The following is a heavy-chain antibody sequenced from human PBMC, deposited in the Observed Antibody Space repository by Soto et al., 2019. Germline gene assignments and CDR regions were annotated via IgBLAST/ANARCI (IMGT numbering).Heavy chain of an antibody. D-gene: IGHD1-26*01. CDR1: GGSISSGGYD. Sequence: QVQLQESGPGLVEPSQTLSLTCTVSGGSISSGGYDWSWIRQPPGKDLEWIGHIYNSGNTYSNPSLKSRVTISVDTSTNQFPRKLSSVTAADTAVYSCARGPSGDKVDYWGQGTLVTVSS. J-gene: IGHJ4*02. CDR3: ARGPSGDKVDY. CDR2: IYNSGNT. V-gene: IGHV4-30-4*01.